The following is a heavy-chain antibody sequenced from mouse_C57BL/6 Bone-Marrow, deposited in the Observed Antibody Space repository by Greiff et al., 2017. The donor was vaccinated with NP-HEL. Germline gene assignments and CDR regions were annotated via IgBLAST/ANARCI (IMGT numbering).Heavy chain of an antibody. J-gene: IGHJ3*01. CDR3: ARAYYSNYVFAY. V-gene: IGHV5-4*03. D-gene: IGHD2-5*01. Sequence: EVKLVESGGGLVKPGGSLKLSCAASGFTFSSYAMSWVRQTPEKRLEWVATISDGGSYTYYPDNVKGRFTISRDNAKNNLYLQMSHLKSEDTAMYYCARAYYSNYVFAYWGQGTLVTVSA. CDR1: GFTFSSYA. CDR2: ISDGGSYT.